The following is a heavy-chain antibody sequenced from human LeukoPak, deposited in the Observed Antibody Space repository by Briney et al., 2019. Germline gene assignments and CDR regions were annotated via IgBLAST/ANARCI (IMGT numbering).Heavy chain of an antibody. V-gene: IGHV3-23*01. J-gene: IGHJ6*03. CDR2: ISDSGGSP. D-gene: IGHD3-10*01. CDR3: AKGVAVSSKSITMIRGTRRFYYYMDV. CDR1: GFTFSSYG. Sequence: GGSLRLSCAASGFTFSSYGMSWVRQAPGKGLEWVSGISDSGGSPYYADSVKGRFTISRDNSKNTLYLQMSSLRAEDTAVYYCAKGVAVSSKSITMIRGTRRFYYYMDVWGKGTTVTISS.